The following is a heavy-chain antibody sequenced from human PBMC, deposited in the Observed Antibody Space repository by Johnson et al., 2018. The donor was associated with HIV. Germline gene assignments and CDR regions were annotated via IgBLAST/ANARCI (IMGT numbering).Heavy chain of an antibody. J-gene: IGHJ3*02. CDR2: IKQDGSEK. CDR3: ARGRLISMIVSAGAFDI. Sequence: VQLVESGGGLVQPGGSLRLSCAASGFTFSSYWMSWVRQAPWKGLEWVANIKQDGSEKYYVDSVQGRFTISRDNAKNSLYLQMNSLRDEDTAFYYCARGRLISMIVSAGAFDIWGQGTMVTVSS. CDR1: GFTFSSYW. V-gene: IGHV3-7*03. D-gene: IGHD3-22*01.